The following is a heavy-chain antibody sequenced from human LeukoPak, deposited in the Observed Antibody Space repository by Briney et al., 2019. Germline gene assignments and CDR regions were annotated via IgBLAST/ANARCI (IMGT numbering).Heavy chain of an antibody. J-gene: IGHJ3*02. V-gene: IGHV4-4*09. D-gene: IGHD1-26*01. Sequence: SETLSLTCTVSGGSISSYYWSWIRQPPGKGLKWIGYIYTSGSTNYNPSLKSRVTISVDTSKNQFSLKLSSVTAADTAVYYCARHLGGSYDAFDIWGQGTMVTVSS. CDR1: GGSISSYY. CDR3: ARHLGGSYDAFDI. CDR2: IYTSGST.